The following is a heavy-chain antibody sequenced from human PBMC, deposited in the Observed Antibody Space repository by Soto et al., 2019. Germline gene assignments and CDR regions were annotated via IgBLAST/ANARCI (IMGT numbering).Heavy chain of an antibody. Sequence: PGGSLRLSCAASGFTFSSYAMSWVRQAPGKGLEWVSAISGSGGSTYYADSVKGRFTISRDNSKNTLYLQMNSLRAEDTAVYYCSKAMLGPNWFDPWGQGTLVTVSS. D-gene: IGHD2-8*01. V-gene: IGHV3-23*01. CDR1: GFTFSSYA. CDR2: ISGSGGST. CDR3: SKAMLGPNWFDP. J-gene: IGHJ5*02.